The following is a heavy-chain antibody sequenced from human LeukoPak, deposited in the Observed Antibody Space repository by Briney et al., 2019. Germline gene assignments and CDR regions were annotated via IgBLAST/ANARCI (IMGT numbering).Heavy chain of an antibody. V-gene: IGHV4-61*02. CDR3: ARASSLNYYFGMDV. J-gene: IGHJ6*02. CDR1: GGSISSGSYY. Sequence: PSQTLSLTCTVSGGSISSGSYYWSWIRQPTGKGLEWIGRIYTSGSTNYNPSLKSRVTISVDTSKNQFSLKLSSVTAADTAVYYCARASSLNYYFGMDVWGQGTTVTVSS. CDR2: IYTSGST.